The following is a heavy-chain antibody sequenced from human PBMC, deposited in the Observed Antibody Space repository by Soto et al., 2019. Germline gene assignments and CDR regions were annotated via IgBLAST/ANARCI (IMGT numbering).Heavy chain of an antibody. CDR3: ARGRARVSYLDY. CDR2: INQDGSDK. CDR1: GFTFSSYW. V-gene: IGHV3-7*03. Sequence: GSLRLSCAASGFTFSSYWMNWVRQAPGKGLEWVANINQDGSDKYYVDPVKGRFTISRDNAKNSLYLQMNSLRGEDTAVYYCARGRARVSYLDYWGRGTLVTVSS. J-gene: IGHJ4*02.